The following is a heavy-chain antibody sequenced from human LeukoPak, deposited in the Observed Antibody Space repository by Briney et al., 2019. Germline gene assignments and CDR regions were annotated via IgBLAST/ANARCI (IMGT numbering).Heavy chain of an antibody. CDR2: INYSGST. Sequence: PSETLSLTCTVSGGSISSYYWSWIRQPPGKGLEWIGEINYSGSTNYNPSLKSRVTISVDTSKNQFSLKLSSVTAADTAVYYCARGPYGSGSYKYSYYYMDVWGKGTTVTVSS. D-gene: IGHD3-10*01. V-gene: IGHV4-34*01. CDR3: ARGPYGSGSYKYSYYYMDV. CDR1: GGSISSYY. J-gene: IGHJ6*03.